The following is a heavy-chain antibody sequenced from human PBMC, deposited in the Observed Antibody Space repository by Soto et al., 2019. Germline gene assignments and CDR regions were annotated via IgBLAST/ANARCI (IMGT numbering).Heavy chain of an antibody. CDR1: GFTFNIYW. CDR3: AKDLFPNEPDAFDI. V-gene: IGHV3-74*01. CDR2: IDNDGSAT. Sequence: GALRLSCVASGFTFNIYWRHWVRQAPGKGLEWVSRIDNDGSATTYADSVKGRFTISRDNAKNTLFLQMNTLRVDDTAVYYCAKDLFPNEPDAFDIWGQGTMVTVSS. J-gene: IGHJ3*02.